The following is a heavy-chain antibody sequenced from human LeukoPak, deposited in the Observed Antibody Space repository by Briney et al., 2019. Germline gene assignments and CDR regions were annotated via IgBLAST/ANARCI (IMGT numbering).Heavy chain of an antibody. CDR2: ISAYKGNT. D-gene: IGHD3-22*01. Sequence: ASVKVSCKASGYTFTSYGISWVRQAPGQGLEWMGWISAYKGNTNYAQKFQGRVTMTRDTSTSTVYMELSSLRSEDTAVYYCARDGDYYDSSGLSAFDIWGQGTMVTVSS. CDR1: GYTFTSYG. V-gene: IGHV1-18*01. J-gene: IGHJ3*02. CDR3: ARDGDYYDSSGLSAFDI.